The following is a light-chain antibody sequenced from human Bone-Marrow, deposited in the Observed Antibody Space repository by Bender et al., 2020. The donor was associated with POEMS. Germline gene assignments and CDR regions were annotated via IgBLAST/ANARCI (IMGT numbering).Light chain of an antibody. CDR1: SSDVGRYNS. V-gene: IGLV2-8*01. CDR3: SSYAGNFNVV. CDR2: DVH. Sequence: QSALTQPPSTSGSPGQSVTISCTGTSSDVGRYNSVSWYQHYPGQAPKLIIYDVHNRPSGVPYRFSGSKSGNTASLTVSGLQADDEADYFCSSYAGNFNVVFGGGTKLTV. J-gene: IGLJ2*01.